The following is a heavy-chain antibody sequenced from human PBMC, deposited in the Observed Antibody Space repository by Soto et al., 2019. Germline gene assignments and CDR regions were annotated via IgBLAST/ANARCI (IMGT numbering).Heavy chain of an antibody. V-gene: IGHV3-74*01. D-gene: IGHD3-3*01. J-gene: IGHJ5*02. CDR3: ARTPLRFLEWLSHNWFDP. Sequence: GGSLRLSCVVSGFTYSNYWMSWVRQAPGKGLVWVSRINSDGSSTSYADSVKGRFTISRDNAKNTLYLQMNSLRAEDTAVYYCARTPLRFLEWLSHNWFDPWGQGTLVTVSS. CDR1: GFTYSNYW. CDR2: INSDGSST.